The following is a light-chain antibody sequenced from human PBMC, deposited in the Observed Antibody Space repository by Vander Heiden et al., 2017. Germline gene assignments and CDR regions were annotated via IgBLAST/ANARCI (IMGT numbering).Light chain of an antibody. CDR2: AAS. Sequence: DIQRTQSPSSLSASVGDRVTISCRASQSISSYLNWYQQKPGKAPKVLIYAASNLQSGVPSRFSGSGSGTDFTLTISSLQPEDFATYYCQQSDSTPSTFGQGTKLEIK. V-gene: IGKV1-39*01. CDR1: QSISSY. J-gene: IGKJ2*01. CDR3: QQSDSTPST.